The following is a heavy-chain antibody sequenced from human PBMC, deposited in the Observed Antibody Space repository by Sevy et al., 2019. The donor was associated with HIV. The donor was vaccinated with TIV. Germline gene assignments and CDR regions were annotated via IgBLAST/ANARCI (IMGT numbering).Heavy chain of an antibody. CDR1: GYTFTGYY. CDR3: ASDDRDGYFDD. CDR2: INRDSGGP. Sequence: ASVKVSCKASGYTFTGYYMHWVRQAPGQGLEWMGWINRDSGGPNYAPKFQGRVTLTRDTSISTAYMELSELKSDDTAVYYCASDDRDGYFDDWGQGTLVTVSS. J-gene: IGHJ4*02. V-gene: IGHV1-2*02.